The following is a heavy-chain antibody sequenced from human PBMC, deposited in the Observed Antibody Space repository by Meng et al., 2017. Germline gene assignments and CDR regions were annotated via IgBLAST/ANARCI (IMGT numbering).Heavy chain of an antibody. J-gene: IGHJ3*02. CDR1: GFTFSSYG. Sequence: GESLKISCAASGFTFSSYGMHWVRQAPGKGLEWVAVIWYDGSNKYYADSVKGRFTISRDNSKNTLYLQMNSLRAEDTAVYYCARGPDYDYVWGSYRYTGDAFDIWGQGTMVTVSS. D-gene: IGHD3-16*02. CDR2: IWYDGSNK. V-gene: IGHV3-33*01. CDR3: ARGPDYDYVWGSYRYTGDAFDI.